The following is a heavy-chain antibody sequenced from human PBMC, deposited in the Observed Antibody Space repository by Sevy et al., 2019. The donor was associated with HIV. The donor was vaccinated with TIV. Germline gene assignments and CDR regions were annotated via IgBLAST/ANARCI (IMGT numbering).Heavy chain of an antibody. J-gene: IGHJ6*02. Sequence: ASVKVSCKASGYTFTSYGISWVRQAPGQGLEWMGWISAYNGNTNYAQKLQGRVTMTTDTSTSTAYMELRGLRSDDTAVYYCARDRSGYYYYGMDVWGQGTTVTVSS. CDR2: ISAYNGNT. D-gene: IGHD3-10*01. CDR1: GYTFTSYG. CDR3: ARDRSGYYYYGMDV. V-gene: IGHV1-18*01.